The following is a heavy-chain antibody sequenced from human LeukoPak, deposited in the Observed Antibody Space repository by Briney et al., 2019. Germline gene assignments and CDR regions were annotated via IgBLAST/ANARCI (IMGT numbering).Heavy chain of an antibody. CDR3: ARGAYSSSWYGNFDY. CDR1: GGSFSGYY. D-gene: IGHD6-13*01. V-gene: IGHV4-34*01. Sequence: SETLSLTCAVYGGSFSGYYWSWIRQPPGKGLEWIGEINHSGSTNYNPSLKSRVTISVDTSKNQFSLKLSSVTAAGTAVYYCARGAYSSSWYGNFDYWGQGTLVTVSS. CDR2: INHSGST. J-gene: IGHJ4*02.